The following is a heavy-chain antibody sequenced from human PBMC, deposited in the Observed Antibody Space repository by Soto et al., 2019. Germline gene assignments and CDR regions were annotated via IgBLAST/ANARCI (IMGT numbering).Heavy chain of an antibody. Sequence: QVQLQESGPGLVKPSQTLSLACSVSGDSVSRGDSSWSWIRQPPGKALEWIGYTSFSGYTSYSPSLKGRVTIAVDMSKSQFALRLTSVTAAYTAVYYCVRGGNAYYYAASGPSTSDKWGQGTLVSVSS. D-gene: IGHD3-22*01. V-gene: IGHV4-30-4*01. J-gene: IGHJ4*02. CDR1: GDSVSRGDSS. CDR2: TSFSGYT. CDR3: VRGGNAYYYAASGPSTSDK.